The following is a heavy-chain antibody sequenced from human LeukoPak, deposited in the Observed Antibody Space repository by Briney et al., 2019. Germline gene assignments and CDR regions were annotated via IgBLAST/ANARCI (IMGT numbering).Heavy chain of an antibody. D-gene: IGHD3/OR15-3a*01. V-gene: IGHV3-30*14. J-gene: IGHJ6*03. Sequence: HAGRSLRLSCAASGFTFSRHAMHWVRQAPGKGLEWVAVISYDGNNKYYADSVKGRITISRDNSKNTLYLQMGSLRAEDMAVYYCARGGTGYSYYYYYYMDVWGKGTTVTVSS. CDR2: ISYDGNNK. CDR1: GFTFSRHA. CDR3: ARGGTGYSYYYYYYMDV.